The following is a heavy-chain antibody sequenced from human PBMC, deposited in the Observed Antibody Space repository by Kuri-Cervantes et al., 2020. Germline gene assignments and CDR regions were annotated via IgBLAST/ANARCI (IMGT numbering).Heavy chain of an antibody. J-gene: IGHJ4*02. CDR1: GFTFSSYA. V-gene: IGHV3-33*08. Sequence: GESLKISCAASGFTFSSYAMHWVRQAPGKGLEWVAVIWYDGSNKYYADSVKGRFTISRDNSKNTLYLQMNSLRAEDTAVYYCAREMGNWGYFDYWGQGTLVTVSS. CDR3: AREMGNWGYFDY. CDR2: IWYDGSNK. D-gene: IGHD7-27*01.